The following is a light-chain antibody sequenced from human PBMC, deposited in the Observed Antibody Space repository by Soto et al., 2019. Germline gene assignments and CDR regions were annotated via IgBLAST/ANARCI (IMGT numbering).Light chain of an antibody. Sequence: EIVMTQSPATLSVSPGERATLSCRASQSISSDVAWYQQKPGQAPRLLIYGASNRATGIPDRFSGSGSGKDFTLTISRLEPEDFAVYYCQQYVSSGTFGQGTKVDIK. CDR2: GAS. CDR1: QSISSD. J-gene: IGKJ1*01. CDR3: QQYVSSGT. V-gene: IGKV3-20*01.